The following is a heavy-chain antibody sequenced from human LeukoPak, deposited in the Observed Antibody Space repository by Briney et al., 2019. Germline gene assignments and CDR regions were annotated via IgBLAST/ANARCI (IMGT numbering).Heavy chain of an antibody. CDR2: INHSGST. CDR3: ARHGYYDFWSGYSGDAFDI. Sequence: SETLSLTCAVYGGSFSGYYWSWIRQPPGKGLEWIGEINHSGSTNYNPSLKSRVTISVDTSKNQFSLKLSSVTAADTAVYYCARHGYYDFWSGYSGDAFDIWGQGTMVTVSS. CDR1: GGSFSGYY. J-gene: IGHJ3*02. V-gene: IGHV4-34*01. D-gene: IGHD3-3*01.